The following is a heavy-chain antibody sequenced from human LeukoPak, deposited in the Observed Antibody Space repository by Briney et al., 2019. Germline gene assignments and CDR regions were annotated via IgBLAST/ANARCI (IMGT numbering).Heavy chain of an antibody. D-gene: IGHD3-10*01. J-gene: IGHJ4*02. CDR2: ISGSGGST. CDR3: ARVKGAGPGDY. CDR1: GFTFSSYA. Sequence: GGSLRLSCAASGFTFSSYAMSWVRQAPGKGLEWVSAISGSGGSTYYADSVKGRFTISRDNAKNSLYLQMNSLRAEDTAVYYCARVKGAGPGDYWGQGTLVTVSS. V-gene: IGHV3-23*01.